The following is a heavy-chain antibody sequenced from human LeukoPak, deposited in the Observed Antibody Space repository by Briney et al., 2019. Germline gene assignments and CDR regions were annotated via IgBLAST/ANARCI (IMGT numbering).Heavy chain of an antibody. CDR1: GGTFSSYA. D-gene: IGHD6-19*01. Sequence: SVKVSCEASGGTFSSYAISWVRQAPGQGLEWMGGIIPIFGTANCAQKFQGRVTITADESTSTAYMELSSLRSEDTAVDYCARDRIAVAPFTRGYYGMDVWGQGTTVTVSS. V-gene: IGHV1-69*01. CDR2: IIPIFGTA. CDR3: ARDRIAVAPFTRGYYGMDV. J-gene: IGHJ6*02.